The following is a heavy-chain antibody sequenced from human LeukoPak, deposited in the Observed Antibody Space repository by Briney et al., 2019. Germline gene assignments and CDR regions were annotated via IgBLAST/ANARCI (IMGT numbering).Heavy chain of an antibody. CDR3: AREGDNSGYQPFGY. V-gene: IGHV1-2*06. Sequence: ASVKVSCKASGYTFTGYYIHWVRQTPGQGFEWMGRISPSSGGTNYAQKFQGRVTMTRDTSISTAYMELRRLGSDDTAVYYCAREGDNSGYQPFGYWGQGTLITVSS. J-gene: IGHJ4*02. CDR1: GYTFTGYY. CDR2: ISPSSGGT. D-gene: IGHD3-22*01.